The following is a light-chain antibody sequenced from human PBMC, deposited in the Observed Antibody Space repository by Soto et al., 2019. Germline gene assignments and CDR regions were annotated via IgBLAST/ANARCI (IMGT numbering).Light chain of an antibody. J-gene: IGKJ4*01. CDR1: WTISRN. CDR2: GAS. Sequence: VMTQSPVTLSGSPGERVTLSCRASWTISRNLAWYQQKPGQAPRLLIYGASTMTTGIPDRFSGSGSGTEFTLTFNPLQSEDFAMYYCQPHNNWPVVTFGGGTRVEIK. V-gene: IGKV3-15*01. CDR3: QPHNNWPVVT.